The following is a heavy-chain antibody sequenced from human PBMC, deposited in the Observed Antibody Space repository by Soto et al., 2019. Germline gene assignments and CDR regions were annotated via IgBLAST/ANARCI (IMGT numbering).Heavy chain of an antibody. CDR3: ARDNDRPQLGGNYYYILDV. CDR1: GGTFRNSA. D-gene: IGHD1-1*01. Sequence: QVQLEQSGAEVKKPGSSVKVSCKASGGTFRNSAISWVRQAPGQGLEWMGGIMPIFRTPDCSQKFQGTVTITADESTSTAYMELSGLRSDDTAVYYCARDNDRPQLGGNYYYILDVWGQGTTVTVSS. J-gene: IGHJ6*02. V-gene: IGHV1-69*12. CDR2: IMPIFRTP.